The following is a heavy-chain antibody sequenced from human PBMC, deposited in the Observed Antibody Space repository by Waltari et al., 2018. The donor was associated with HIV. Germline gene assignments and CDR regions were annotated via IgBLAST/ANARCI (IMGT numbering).Heavy chain of an antibody. D-gene: IGHD6-19*01. V-gene: IGHV3-13*01. Sequence: EVQLAESGGGSVQPGGSLRLSCAASGFTVSPYHLYWVRQLTGKGPEWVSGIGTAGDRYYLASVKGRFTVSRENDKNSLYLQMNNLRAEDTAVYYCGRVGGGAVAGGFVDYWGQGILVTVSS. CDR3: GRVGGGAVAGGFVDY. CDR1: GFTVSPYH. J-gene: IGHJ4*02. CDR2: IGTAGDR.